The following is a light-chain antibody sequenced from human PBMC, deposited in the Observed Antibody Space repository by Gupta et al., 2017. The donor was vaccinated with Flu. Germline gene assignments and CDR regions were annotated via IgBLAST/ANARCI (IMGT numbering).Light chain of an antibody. Sequence: PGKRASLSCRASQSVSGNLAWYQQKPGQAPRLLIYDASTRATGIPARFTGSGSGTEFTLNISSLQSEDYALYICQQYDDWPSFGGGTTVGIK. J-gene: IGKJ4*01. CDR1: QSVSGN. CDR3: QQYDDWPS. CDR2: DAS. V-gene: IGKV3-15*01.